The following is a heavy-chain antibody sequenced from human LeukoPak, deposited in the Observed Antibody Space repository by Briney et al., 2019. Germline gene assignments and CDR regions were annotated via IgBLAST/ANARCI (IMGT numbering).Heavy chain of an antibody. CDR1: GGSISSYY. Sequence: PSETLSLTCTVSGGSISSYYWSWIRQPPGKGLEWIGYIYYSGSTNYNPSLKSRVTISVDTSKNQFSLKLSSVTAADTAVYYCARHELDPDAFDIWGQGTMVTVSS. CDR3: ARHELDPDAFDI. CDR2: IYYSGST. J-gene: IGHJ3*02. V-gene: IGHV4-59*08. D-gene: IGHD6-6*01.